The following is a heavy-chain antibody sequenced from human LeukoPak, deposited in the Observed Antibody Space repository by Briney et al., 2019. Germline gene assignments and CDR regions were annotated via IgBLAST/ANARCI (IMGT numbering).Heavy chain of an antibody. CDR3: ARSNGPVLVSPGAPIHYYYFYMDV. D-gene: IGHD3-3*02. Sequence: ASVKVSCKASGYTFTSYYMHWVRQAPGQGLEWMGIINPSGGSTSYAQKFQGRVTMTRDTSTSTVYMELSSLRSEDTAVYYCARSNGPVLVSPGAPIHYYYFYMDVWGKGTTVTVSS. J-gene: IGHJ6*03. CDR2: INPSGGST. CDR1: GYTFTSYY. V-gene: IGHV1-46*01.